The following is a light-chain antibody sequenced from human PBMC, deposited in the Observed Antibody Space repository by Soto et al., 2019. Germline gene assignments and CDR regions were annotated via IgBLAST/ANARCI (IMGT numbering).Light chain of an antibody. CDR1: STDIGRYNY. V-gene: IGLV2-14*01. Sequence: QSVLTQPASVSGSPGQSITISCTGTSTDIGRYNYVSWYQQYPGKAPKVLIYEVSNRPSGVSSRFSGSKSGNTASLTISGLQADDVADYYCSSYTTSSTLLFGGGTKLTVL. CDR3: SSYTTSSTLL. J-gene: IGLJ2*01. CDR2: EVS.